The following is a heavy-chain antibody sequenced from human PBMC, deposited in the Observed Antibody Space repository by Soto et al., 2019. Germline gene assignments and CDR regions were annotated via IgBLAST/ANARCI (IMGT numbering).Heavy chain of an antibody. CDR2: IWYEGINK. J-gene: IGHJ4*02. CDR3: ARGNGIVGGTTYFDY. V-gene: IGHV3-33*01. Sequence: GGSLRLSCAASGFTFSSHGIHWVRQAPGKGLEWVAGIWYEGINKYYAESVKSRFTISRDNSKNTVYLQMNSLRVGDTAVYYCARGNGIVGGTTYFDYWGQGTLVTVSS. D-gene: IGHD1-26*01. CDR1: GFTFSSHG.